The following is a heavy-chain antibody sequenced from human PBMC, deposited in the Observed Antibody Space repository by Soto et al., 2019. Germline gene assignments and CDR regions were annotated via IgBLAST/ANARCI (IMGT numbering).Heavy chain of an antibody. Sequence: GGSLILSCAASGFTFSSYAMSWVRQAPGKGLEWVSAISGSGGSTYYADSVKGRFTISRDNSKNTLYLQMNSLRAEDTAVYYCAKVRYFDWLLYYWGQGTLVTVSS. D-gene: IGHD3-9*01. J-gene: IGHJ4*02. CDR2: ISGSGGST. V-gene: IGHV3-23*01. CDR1: GFTFSSYA. CDR3: AKVRYFDWLLYY.